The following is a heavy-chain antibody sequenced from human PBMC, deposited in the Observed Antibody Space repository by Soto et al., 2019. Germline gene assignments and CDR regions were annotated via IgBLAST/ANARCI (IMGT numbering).Heavy chain of an antibody. V-gene: IGHV1-2*02. CDR1: GYTFTGYD. CDR3: ARSPYYYGSGSYYRPSNWFDP. CDR2: INPNSGGT. D-gene: IGHD3-10*01. J-gene: IGHJ5*02. Sequence: ASVKVSCKASGYTFTGYDMHWVRQAPGQGLEWMGWINPNSGGTNYAQKFQGRVTMTRDTSISTAYMELSRLRSDDTAVYYCARSPYYYGSGSYYRPSNWFDPWGKGTLVTVSS.